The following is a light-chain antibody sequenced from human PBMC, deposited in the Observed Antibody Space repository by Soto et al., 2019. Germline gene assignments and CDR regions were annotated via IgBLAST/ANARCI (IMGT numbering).Light chain of an antibody. CDR3: SSYTSSSTWV. J-gene: IGLJ3*02. CDR1: SSDVGGYKY. CDR2: EVS. V-gene: IGLV2-14*01. Sequence: QSVLTQPASVSGSPGQSITISCTGTSSDVGGYKYVSWYQQHPGKAPKLIIHEVSSRPSGVSSRFSGSKSGNTASLTISGLQAEDEADYYCSSYTSSSTWVFGGGTKLTVL.